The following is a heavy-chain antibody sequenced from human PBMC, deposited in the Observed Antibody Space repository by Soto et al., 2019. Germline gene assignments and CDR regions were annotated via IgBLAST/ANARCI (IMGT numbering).Heavy chain of an antibody. CDR1: GFTFSNYG. D-gene: IGHD2-15*01. CDR3: AKDGAPRYCSRSSCHPAGAY. CDR2: ISFDGSHK. V-gene: IGHV3-30*18. Sequence: QVLLVESGGGVVQPGRSLRLSCAGSGFTFSNYGLHWVRQAPGKGLDWVSFISFDGSHKYYADSVKGRFTISRDNSKYMLYLQMESLTTEDTAVYYCAKDGAPRYCSRSSCHPAGAYWGQGTLVTVSS. J-gene: IGHJ4*02.